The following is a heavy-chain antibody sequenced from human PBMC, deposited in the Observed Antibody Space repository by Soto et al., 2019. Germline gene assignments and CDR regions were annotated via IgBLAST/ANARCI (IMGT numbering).Heavy chain of an antibody. Sequence: EVQLVESGGGLVQPGRSLRLSCAASGFTFDDYAMHWVRQAPGKGLEWVSGISWNSGSIGYADSVKGRFTISRDNAKNSLYLQMNRLRAEDTALYYCAKLIGGPSGGRGADAFDIGGQGTMVTVSS. D-gene: IGHD2-15*01. V-gene: IGHV3-9*01. CDR2: ISWNSGSI. CDR1: GFTFDDYA. J-gene: IGHJ3*02. CDR3: AKLIGGPSGGRGADAFDI.